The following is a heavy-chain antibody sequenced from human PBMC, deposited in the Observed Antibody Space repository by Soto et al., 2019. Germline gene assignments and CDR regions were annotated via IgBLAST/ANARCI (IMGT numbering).Heavy chain of an antibody. V-gene: IGHV3-33*06. Sequence: LRLSFAASGFTFSRYGMHWVRQAPDKGLEWVAVIFYDGSDDHYADSVKGRFTISRDNSNNTLYLQVNSLRPEDTAVYYCAKDRSSSLDAMDVWGQGTTVTVSS. J-gene: IGHJ6*02. CDR1: GFTFSRYG. D-gene: IGHD6-13*01. CDR2: IFYDGSDD. CDR3: AKDRSSSLDAMDV.